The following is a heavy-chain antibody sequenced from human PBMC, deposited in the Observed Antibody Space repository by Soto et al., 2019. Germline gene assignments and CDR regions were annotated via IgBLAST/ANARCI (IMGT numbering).Heavy chain of an antibody. D-gene: IGHD2-8*02. J-gene: IGHJ4*02. V-gene: IGHV3-23*01. CDR2: ISGRGGTI. CDR1: GFIFSSYA. Sequence: EVQLLESGGDLLQPGGSLRLSCAASGFIFSSYAMGWVRQAPGKGLEWVSAISGRGGTIYYADSVKGRFTISRDNSKNTLYLQMNPLRGQDSAVYYCTRGSASGAFDYWGQGALVTVSS. CDR3: TRGSASGAFDY.